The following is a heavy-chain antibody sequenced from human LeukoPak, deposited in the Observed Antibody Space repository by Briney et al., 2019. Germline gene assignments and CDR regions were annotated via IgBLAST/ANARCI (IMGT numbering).Heavy chain of an antibody. CDR3: AKVYSSGWYQVNNWFDP. CDR2: ISGSGGRT. CDR1: GFTFSSYA. Sequence: GGSLRLSCAASGFTFSSYAMSWVRQAPGKGLEGVSAISGSGGRTYYADSVKGRFTISRDNSKNTLYLQMNSLRAEDTAVYYCAKVYSSGWYQVNNWFDPWGQGTLVTVSS. V-gene: IGHV3-23*01. J-gene: IGHJ5*02. D-gene: IGHD6-19*01.